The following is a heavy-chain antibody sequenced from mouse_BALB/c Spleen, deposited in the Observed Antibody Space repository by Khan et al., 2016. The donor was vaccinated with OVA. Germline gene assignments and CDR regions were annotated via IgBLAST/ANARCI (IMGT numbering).Heavy chain of an antibody. CDR3: ARENYYGRTCYAMDY. D-gene: IGHD1-1*01. CDR1: GYTFTSYW. J-gene: IGHJ4*01. CDR2: IAPGSDSS. Sequence: DLVKPGASVKLSCKASGYTFTSYWINWIKQRPGQGLEWIGRIAPGSDSSHYNEMFKGKATLTVDTSSSTANIQLSSLSYEDSAVYFCARENYYGRTCYAMDYGGQGTSVTVSS. V-gene: IGHV1S41*01.